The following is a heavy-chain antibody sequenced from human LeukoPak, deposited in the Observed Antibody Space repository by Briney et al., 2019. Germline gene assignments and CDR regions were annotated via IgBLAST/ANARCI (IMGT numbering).Heavy chain of an antibody. Sequence: PGGSLRLSCAASGFTFSTYWMHWVRQAPGKGLEWVSAISGSGGSTYYADSVKGRFTISRDNSKNTLYLQMNSLRAEDTAVYYCAKVAYGSGSYSSYYFDYWGQGTLVTVSS. CDR2: ISGSGGST. V-gene: IGHV3-23*01. CDR1: GFTFSTYW. CDR3: AKVAYGSGSYSSYYFDY. D-gene: IGHD3-10*01. J-gene: IGHJ4*02.